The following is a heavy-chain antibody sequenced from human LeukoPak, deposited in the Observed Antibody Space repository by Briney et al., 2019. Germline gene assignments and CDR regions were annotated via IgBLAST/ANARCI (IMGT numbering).Heavy chain of an antibody. Sequence: ASVKVSCKASGGTFSSYAISWVRQAPGQGLEWMGGMIPIFGTANYAQKFQGRVTITADESTSTAYMELSSLRSEDTAVYYCARDVGSSGYYRAFDIWGQGTMVIVSS. J-gene: IGHJ3*02. CDR3: ARDVGSSGYYRAFDI. V-gene: IGHV1-69*13. CDR2: MIPIFGTA. CDR1: GGTFSSYA. D-gene: IGHD3-22*01.